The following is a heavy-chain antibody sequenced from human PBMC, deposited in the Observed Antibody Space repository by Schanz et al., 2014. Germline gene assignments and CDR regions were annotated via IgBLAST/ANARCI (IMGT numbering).Heavy chain of an antibody. CDR1: GFTFSSYA. CDR3: AREIPAGGHVDY. CDR2: ISYDGNNK. J-gene: IGHJ4*02. Sequence: QVQLVESGGGVVQPGRSLRLSCAASGFTFSSYAMHWVRQAPGKGLEWVALISYDGNNKYYADSVKGRFTISRDNSKNTLYLRMISLRAEDTAMFYCAREIPAGGHVDYWGQGTLVSVSS. V-gene: IGHV3-30*04. D-gene: IGHD5-12*01.